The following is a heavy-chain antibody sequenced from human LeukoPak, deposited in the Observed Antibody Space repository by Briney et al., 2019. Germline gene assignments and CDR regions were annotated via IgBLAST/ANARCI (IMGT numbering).Heavy chain of an antibody. CDR3: ARVVGHDYYMDV. D-gene: IGHD2-15*01. CDR2: IDYSGNT. Sequence: SETLSLICTVSGPSISSYFWSWIRQPPGKGLEWIGYIDYSGNTNSNPSLKRGITILVDTSNNHFSLRLNSVTAADAAVYYCARVVGHDYYMDVWGRGTAVTVSS. J-gene: IGHJ6*03. CDR1: GPSISSYF. V-gene: IGHV4-59*01.